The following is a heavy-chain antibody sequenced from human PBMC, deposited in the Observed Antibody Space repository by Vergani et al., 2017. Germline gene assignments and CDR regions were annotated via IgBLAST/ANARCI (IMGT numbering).Heavy chain of an antibody. J-gene: IGHJ4*02. D-gene: IGHD3-16*01. V-gene: IGHV3-21*01. Sequence: EVQLVESGGGLVKPGGSLRLSCAASGFTFSSYSMNWVRQSPGKGLGWVSSISSSSSHIYYADSVKGRFTITRDNAKNSLYLQMNSLRAEDTAVYYCARDGGVPVASGFDYWGQGTLVTVSS. CDR2: ISSSSSHI. CDR1: GFTFSSYS. CDR3: ARDGGVPVASGFDY.